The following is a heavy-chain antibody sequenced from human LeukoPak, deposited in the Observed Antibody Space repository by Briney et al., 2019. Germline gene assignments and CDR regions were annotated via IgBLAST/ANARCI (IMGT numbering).Heavy chain of an antibody. CDR1: GGSISSYY. V-gene: IGHV4-59*12. D-gene: IGHD3-22*01. CDR2: IYYTGTT. J-gene: IGHJ4*02. Sequence: SETLSLTCTVSGGSISSYYWSWIRQPPGKGLEWIGYIYYTGTTNYNPSLKSRVTISVDTSKNQFSLKLSSVTAADTAVYYCASSPFYDSSGFADLWGQGTLVTVSP. CDR3: ASSPFYDSSGFADL.